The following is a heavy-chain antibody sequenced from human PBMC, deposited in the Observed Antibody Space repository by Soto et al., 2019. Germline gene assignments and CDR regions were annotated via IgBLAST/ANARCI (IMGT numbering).Heavy chain of an antibody. D-gene: IGHD2-15*01. V-gene: IGHV3-15*01. Sequence: GGSLRLSCTASGFTFKNAWMSWVRQAPGKGLEWVGRIKSKTDGGTTDYAAPVKGRFTASRDDSKNTLFLQMNSLQIEDTAVYYCTTVIGWWLNAFDIWGQGTMVTVSS. CDR2: IKSKTDGGTT. CDR1: GFTFKNAW. J-gene: IGHJ3*02. CDR3: TTVIGWWLNAFDI.